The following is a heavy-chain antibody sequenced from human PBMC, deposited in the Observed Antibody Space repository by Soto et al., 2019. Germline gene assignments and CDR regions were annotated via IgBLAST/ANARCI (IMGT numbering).Heavy chain of an antibody. CDR1: GFTFDDYA. J-gene: IGHJ1*01. CDR2: ISGNSGNI. D-gene: IGHD3-10*01. CDR3: AKDRVHYYGSGSYYSD. V-gene: IGHV3-9*01. Sequence: EVQLVESGGGLVQPGRSLRLSCAASGFTFDDYAMHWVRQAPGKGLEWVSGISGNSGNIAYADSVKGRFTISTANAENTLDLQMTSMIAEDTALYFCAKDRVHYYGSGSYYSDWGQGTLVTVSS.